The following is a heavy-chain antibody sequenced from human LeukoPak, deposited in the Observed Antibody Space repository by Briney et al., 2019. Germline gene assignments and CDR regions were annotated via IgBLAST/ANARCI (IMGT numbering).Heavy chain of an antibody. Sequence: ASVKVSCKASGCTFTSYGISWVRQAPGQGLEWMGWISAYNGNTNYAQKLQGRVTMTTDASTSTAYMELRSLRSDDTAVYYCARVWMAAYYYYYMDVWGKGTTVTVSS. CDR2: ISAYNGNT. CDR1: GCTFTSYG. V-gene: IGHV1-18*01. CDR3: ARVWMAAYYYYYMDV. D-gene: IGHD5-24*01. J-gene: IGHJ6*03.